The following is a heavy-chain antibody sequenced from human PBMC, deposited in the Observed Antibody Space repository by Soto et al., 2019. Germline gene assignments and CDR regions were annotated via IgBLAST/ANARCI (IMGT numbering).Heavy chain of an antibody. CDR3: AKDTRIAARPIGYFDH. V-gene: IGHV3-23*01. Sequence: EVQLLESGGGLVQPGGSLRLTCAASGFTFGSYGMSWVRQAPGKGLEWVSSLSGSSLTVYYADSVKGRFTISRDNSDHTLFLEMTSLRAEDTAFYYCAKDTRIAARPIGYFDHWGQGTLVTVSS. J-gene: IGHJ4*02. CDR1: GFTFGSYG. CDR2: LSGSSLTV. D-gene: IGHD6-6*01.